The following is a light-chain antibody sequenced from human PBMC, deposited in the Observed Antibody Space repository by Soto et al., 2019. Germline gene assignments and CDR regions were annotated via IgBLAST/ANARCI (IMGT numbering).Light chain of an antibody. CDR3: QQRSNWPLT. J-gene: IGKJ5*01. CDR2: DAS. CDR1: LSVSSSY. Sequence: EIVLTQSPGTLSLSPGDRATLSCRASLSVSSSYLAWYQQKPGQSPRLLIYDASSRATGIPDRFSGSGSGTDFTLTISRLEPEDFAVYYCQQRSNWPLTFGQGTRLEIK. V-gene: IGKV3D-20*02.